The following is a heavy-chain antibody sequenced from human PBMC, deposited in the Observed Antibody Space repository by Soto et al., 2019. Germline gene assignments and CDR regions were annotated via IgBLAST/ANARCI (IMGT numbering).Heavy chain of an antibody. V-gene: IGHV1-18*01. CDR3: ARVSELTIFDY. J-gene: IGHJ4*02. CDR1: GYTFTIYG. D-gene: IGHD1-26*01. CDR2: ISAYNGNT. Sequence: ASVKVSWKASGYTFTIYGISWVRQAPGQGLEWMGWISAYNGNTNYAQKLQGRVTMTTDTSTSTAYMELRSLRSDDTAVYYCARVSELTIFDYWGQGTLVTVSS.